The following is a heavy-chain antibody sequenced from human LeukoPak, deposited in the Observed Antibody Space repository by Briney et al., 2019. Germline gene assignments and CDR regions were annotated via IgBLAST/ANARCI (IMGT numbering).Heavy chain of an antibody. CDR2: ISTYNGNT. D-gene: IGHD3-22*01. Sequence: ASVKVSCKASGYTFSSHGITWVRQAPGQGLEWMGWISTYNGNTNYAQKLQGRVTMTTDTSTSTAYMELRSLRSDDTAMYYCARTYYYDSSGYSAFDIWGQGTMVTVSS. CDR1: GYTFSSHG. CDR3: ARTYYYDSSGYSAFDI. J-gene: IGHJ3*02. V-gene: IGHV1-18*01.